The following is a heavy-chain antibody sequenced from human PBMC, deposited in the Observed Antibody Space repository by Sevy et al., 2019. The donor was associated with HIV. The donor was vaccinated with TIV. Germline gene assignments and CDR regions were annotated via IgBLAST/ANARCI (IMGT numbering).Heavy chain of an antibody. CDR1: GFTFRNFG. J-gene: IGHJ6*02. CDR3: ARGGSGDYYYYGVDV. Sequence: EGSLRLSCVGSGFTFRNFGVHWLRQAPGKGLEWLSVVSNDGSSKYYVDSVKGRFIVSRDNSKNTLYLQMNSLRTEDTAVYYCARGGSGDYYYYGVDVWGQGTTVTVSS. D-gene: IGHD3-10*01. CDR2: VSNDGSSK. V-gene: IGHV3-30*03.